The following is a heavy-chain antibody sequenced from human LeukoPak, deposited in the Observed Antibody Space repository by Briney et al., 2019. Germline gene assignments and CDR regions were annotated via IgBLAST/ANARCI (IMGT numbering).Heavy chain of an antibody. V-gene: IGHV4-59*01. CDR3: ARSFTIFGVVRGYYYMDV. CDR1: GGSISSYY. J-gene: IGHJ6*03. Sequence: SETLSLTCTVSGGSISSYYWNWIRQPPGKRLEWIGYIYYSGSTNYNPSLKSRVTISVDMSKNQFSLKLSSVTAADTAVYYCARSFTIFGVVRGYYYMDVWGKGTTVTVSS. CDR2: IYYSGST. D-gene: IGHD3-3*01.